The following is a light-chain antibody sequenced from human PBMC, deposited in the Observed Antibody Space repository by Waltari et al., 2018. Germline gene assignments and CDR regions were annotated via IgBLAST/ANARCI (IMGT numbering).Light chain of an antibody. CDR1: LSISNF. Sequence: DIQMTQSPSSLSASVGDRVTITCRASLSISNFLSWYPQKPGKAPKRLISVASTLESGVPSRFSGSGSGTDFTLTINSLQPEDFATYYCLQYYSQPFTFGPGTKLAVK. J-gene: IGKJ3*01. V-gene: IGKV1-17*01. CDR2: VAS. CDR3: LQYYSQPFT.